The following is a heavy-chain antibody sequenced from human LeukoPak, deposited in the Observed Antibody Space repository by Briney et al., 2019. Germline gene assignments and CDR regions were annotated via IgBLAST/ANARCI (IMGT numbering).Heavy chain of an antibody. CDR1: GYTFTSYD. V-gene: IGHV1-8*01. CDR2: MNPNSGNT. D-gene: IGHD1-26*01. CDR3: ARGIRRWELLRFVFWFDP. Sequence: GASVKVSCKASGYTFTSYDINWVRQATGQGLEWMGWMNPNSGNTGYAQKFQGRVTMTRSTSISTAYMELSSLRSEDTAVYYCARGIRRWELLRFVFWFDPWGQGTLVTVSS. J-gene: IGHJ5*02.